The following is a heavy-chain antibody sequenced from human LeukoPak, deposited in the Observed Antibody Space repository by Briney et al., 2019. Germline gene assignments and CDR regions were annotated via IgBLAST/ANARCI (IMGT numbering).Heavy chain of an antibody. CDR2: IGSSGSPI. V-gene: IGHV3-48*03. Sequence: GGSLRLSCAASGFTFSRYEMNWVRQAPGKGLEWVSYIGSSGSPIYYADSVKGRFTISRDNAKKSLYLVMNSLRAEDTAVYYCARGDDYGGIYYFDYWGQGALVTVSS. CDR1: GFTFSRYE. CDR3: ARGDDYGGIYYFDY. D-gene: IGHD4-23*01. J-gene: IGHJ4*02.